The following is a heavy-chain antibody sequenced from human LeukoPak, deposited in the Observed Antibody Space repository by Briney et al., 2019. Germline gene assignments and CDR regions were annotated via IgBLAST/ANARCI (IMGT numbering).Heavy chain of an antibody. CDR1: GFTFSSYS. Sequence: GGSLRLSCAASGFTFSSYSMNWVRQAPGKGLEWVSYISSSSSTIYYADSVKGRFTISRDNAKNSLYLQMNSLRAEDAAVYYCAKDGHCSSTSCYFLDYWGQGTLVTVSS. V-gene: IGHV3-48*01. J-gene: IGHJ4*02. CDR2: ISSSSSTI. D-gene: IGHD2-2*01. CDR3: AKDGHCSSTSCYFLDY.